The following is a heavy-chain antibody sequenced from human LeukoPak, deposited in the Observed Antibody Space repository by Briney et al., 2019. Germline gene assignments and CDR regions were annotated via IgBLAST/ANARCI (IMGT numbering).Heavy chain of an antibody. CDR1: GGSINSYY. J-gene: IGHJ5*02. D-gene: IGHD3-10*01. V-gene: IGHV4-59*01. Sequence: SETLSLTCSVSGGSINSYYWSWIRQPPGKGLEWIGYIYDSGTTKYNPSLKSRVTISVDTSKNQFSLKLTSVTTADTAVYYCARKYGSGSYHGFDPWGQGTLVTVS. CDR2: IYDSGTT. CDR3: ARKYGSGSYHGFDP.